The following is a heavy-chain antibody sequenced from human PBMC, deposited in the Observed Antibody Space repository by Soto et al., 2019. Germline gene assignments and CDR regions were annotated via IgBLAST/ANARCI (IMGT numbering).Heavy chain of an antibody. Sequence: QVQLVQSGAEVKNPGASVKVSCKASGYTCTSYDINWVRQATGQGLEWMGWMNPNSGNTGYAQKFQGRVTMTRNTSISTAYMELSSLRSEDTAVYYCARGAVEMATIVPDYWGQGNLVTVSS. J-gene: IGHJ4*02. CDR1: GYTCTSYD. V-gene: IGHV1-8*01. D-gene: IGHD5-12*01. CDR3: ARGAVEMATIVPDY. CDR2: MNPNSGNT.